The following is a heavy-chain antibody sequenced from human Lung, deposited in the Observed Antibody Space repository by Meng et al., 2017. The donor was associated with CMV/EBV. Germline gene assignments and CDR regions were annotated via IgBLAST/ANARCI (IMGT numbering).Heavy chain of an antibody. CDR1: GFTFTSYG. V-gene: IGHV3-23*03. CDR3: VKGAAGLVP. D-gene: IGHD3/OR15-3a*01. Sequence: GESXKISWAASGFTFTSYGMSWVRQAPGKGLEWVSLIYNDGSRTYYADSVKGRFTISRDNSKNTLSLQMNNLRVEDSAVYYCVKGAAGLVPWGQGTLVTVSS. J-gene: IGHJ4*02. CDR2: IYNDGSRT.